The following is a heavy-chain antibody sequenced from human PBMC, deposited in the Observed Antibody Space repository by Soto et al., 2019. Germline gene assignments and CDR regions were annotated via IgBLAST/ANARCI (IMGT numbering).Heavy chain of an antibody. CDR3: ARISAYPFDY. CDR1: GGSIRSNNW. J-gene: IGHJ4*02. CDR2: IYHSGVT. V-gene: IGHV4-4*02. D-gene: IGHD3-16*01. Sequence: SETLSLTCVVSGGSIRSNNWWSWVRQPPGKGLEWIGEIYHSGVTNYNPSLKSRVTISVDKSKNQFSLKLSSLTAADTAVYYCARISAYPFDYWGQRTLVTVSS.